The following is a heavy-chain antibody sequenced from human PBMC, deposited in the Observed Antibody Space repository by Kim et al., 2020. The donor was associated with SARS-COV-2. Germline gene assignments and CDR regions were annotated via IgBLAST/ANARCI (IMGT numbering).Heavy chain of an antibody. V-gene: IGHV1-18*01. Sequence: ASVKVSCQTSGYTFARYGVSWVRQAPGQGLEWLGWISPYNGYTNYTQKLQGRVTMTTDTSTSTAYMELRSLTSDDTATYYCARDPFNDDGDFATIDYWGQGTPVTVSS. J-gene: IGHJ4*02. CDR3: ARDPFNDDGDFATIDY. CDR1: GYTFARYG. CDR2: ISPYNGYT. D-gene: IGHD4-17*01.